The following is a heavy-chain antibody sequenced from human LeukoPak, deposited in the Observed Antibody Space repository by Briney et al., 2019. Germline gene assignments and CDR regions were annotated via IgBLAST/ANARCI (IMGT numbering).Heavy chain of an antibody. J-gene: IGHJ2*01. D-gene: IGHD3-10*01. Sequence: GGSLRLSCAASGFTFNNYAMSWVRQAPGKGLEWVSAISGRGSSTYYADSVKGRFTISRDNSKNTLYLQMNSVRAEDTAVYYCAAIWFGELFSPEYFDLRGRGTLVTVSS. V-gene: IGHV3-23*01. CDR2: ISGRGSST. CDR1: GFTFNNYA. CDR3: AAIWFGELFSPEYFDL.